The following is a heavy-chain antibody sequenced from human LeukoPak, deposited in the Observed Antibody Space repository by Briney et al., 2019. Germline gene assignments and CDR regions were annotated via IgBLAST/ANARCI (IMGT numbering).Heavy chain of an antibody. CDR3: AKDWSAAH. D-gene: IGHD2-15*01. J-gene: IGHJ4*02. CDR1: GFTFTNYA. V-gene: IGHV3-23*01. Sequence: GGSLRLSCAASGFTFTNYAMTWVRQATGKGLEWVSAISVGGAKTHYADSVRGRFTISRDDSKKTLYLQMSSLRAEDAAVYYCAKDWSAAHWGQGTLVTVSS. CDR2: ISVGGAKT.